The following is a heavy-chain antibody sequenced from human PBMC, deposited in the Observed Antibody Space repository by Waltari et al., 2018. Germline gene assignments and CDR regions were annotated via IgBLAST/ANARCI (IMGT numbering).Heavy chain of an antibody. CDR3: ARDTSGDFWRGYYTRTWFDP. D-gene: IGHD3-3*01. Sequence: QVQLQESGPGLVKHSQTLSLTCTVAGGSISSGSYYWSWIRQPAGKGLEWIGRIYPSGSTNYTPSLKSRVTISVDTSKNQFSLTLSSVTAADTAVYYCARDTSGDFWRGYYTRTWFDPWGQGTLVTVSS. J-gene: IGHJ5*02. CDR1: GGSISSGSYY. V-gene: IGHV4-61*02. CDR2: IYPSGST.